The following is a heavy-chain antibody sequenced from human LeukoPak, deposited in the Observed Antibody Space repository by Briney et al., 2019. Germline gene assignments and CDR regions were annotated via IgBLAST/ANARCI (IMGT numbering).Heavy chain of an antibody. J-gene: IGHJ4*02. D-gene: IGHD1-26*01. CDR1: GFKFDEHA. CDR3: AKARRSGTHYSDFDF. CDR2: ISGDGATT. V-gene: IGHV3-43*02. Sequence: PGGSLRLSCAASGFKFDEHAMYWVRHAPGKGLEWVSLISGDGATTSYADSVKGRFTITRDNSGNSLNLQVKSLTSEDTALYYCAKARRSGTHYSDFDFWGQGILVTV.